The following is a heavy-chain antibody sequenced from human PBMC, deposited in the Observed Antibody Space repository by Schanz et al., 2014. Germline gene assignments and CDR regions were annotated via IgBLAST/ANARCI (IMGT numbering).Heavy chain of an antibody. CDR3: AKNQYDDVDLSSFYFDF. D-gene: IGHD3-10*02. J-gene: IGHJ4*02. CDR1: GFTFSDYW. Sequence: EVQLVESGGGLVQPGGSLRLSCTASGFTFSDYWMSWVRQAPGKGPEWVSNIPWNGAAIGYAGSVRGRFTISRDSAKNSLYLQMNSLRPEDTAIYYCAKNQYDDVDLSSFYFDFWGQGTPVTVSS. CDR2: IPWNGAAI. V-gene: IGHV3-20*04.